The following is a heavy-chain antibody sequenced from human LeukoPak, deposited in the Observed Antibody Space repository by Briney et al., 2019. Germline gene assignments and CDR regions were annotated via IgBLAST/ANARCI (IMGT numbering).Heavy chain of an antibody. CDR3: ERAREQWLVKYYFDY. D-gene: IGHD6-19*01. CDR1: GYSFTAYG. J-gene: IGHJ4*02. CDR2: ISAYNGNT. V-gene: IGHV1-18*04. Sequence: GASVKVSCKASGYSFTAYGISWVRQAPGQGLEWMGWISAYNGNTNYAQKLQGRVTMTTDTSTSTAYMEVRSLRSDDTAVYYCERAREQWLVKYYFDYGGKEPLATVP.